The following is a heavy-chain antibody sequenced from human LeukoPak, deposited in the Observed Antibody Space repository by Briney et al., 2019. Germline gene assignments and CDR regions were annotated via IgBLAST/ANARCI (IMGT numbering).Heavy chain of an antibody. V-gene: IGHV1-69*05. CDR1: GGTFSSYA. CDR3: ARGGWEYQLLPLYYYYYMDV. Sequence: SVKVSCKASGGTFSSYAISWVRQAPGQGLEWMGGIIPIFGTANYAQKFQGRVTITTDESTSTAYMELSSLRSEDTAVYYCARGGWEYQLLPLYYYYYMDVWGKGTTVTVSS. D-gene: IGHD2-2*01. CDR2: IIPIFGTA. J-gene: IGHJ6*03.